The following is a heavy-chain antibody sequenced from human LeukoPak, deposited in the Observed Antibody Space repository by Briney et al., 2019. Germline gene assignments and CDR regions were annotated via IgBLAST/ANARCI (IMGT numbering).Heavy chain of an antibody. D-gene: IGHD1-7*01. Sequence: KPSETLTLTCTVSGCSIRSYYRSWIRQSPGKGLEWIGYIYDSGSTNYNPSLDSRVTISVDTSRNQFSLKLSYVTAADTAVYYCARHTASWDYEAFDIWGQGTTVSVSS. V-gene: IGHV4-59*08. CDR3: ARHTASWDYEAFDI. CDR1: GCSIRSYY. J-gene: IGHJ3*02. CDR2: IYDSGST.